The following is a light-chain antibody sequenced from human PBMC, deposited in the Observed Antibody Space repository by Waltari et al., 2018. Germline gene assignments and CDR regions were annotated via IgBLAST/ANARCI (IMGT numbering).Light chain of an antibody. J-gene: IGLJ2*01. CDR3: CSYAGSYDFLI. CDR2: DIN. Sequence: QSALTQLRSVSGSPGQSVPISCTGTSSDVGAYNYVPWYQQHRGTAPILIIYDINTRPPGVPDRLSASKSGNTASLTFSGLQPEDEADYYCCSYAGSYDFLIFGGGSPLTVL. CDR1: SSDVGAYNY. V-gene: IGLV2-11*01.